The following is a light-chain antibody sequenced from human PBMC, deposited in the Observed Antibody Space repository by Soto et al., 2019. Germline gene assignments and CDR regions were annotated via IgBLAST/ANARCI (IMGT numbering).Light chain of an antibody. J-gene: IGLJ1*01. V-gene: IGLV3-21*04. Sequence: SYELTQPPSVSVAPEKTVTITCGGNNIGDKRVHWYRQKPGQAPVLLISYDSDRPSGIPERFSGSNSGNTATLTISRVEAGDEADYYCQVWDIMTDNYVFGGGTKLTVL. CDR2: YDS. CDR3: QVWDIMTDNYV. CDR1: NIGDKR.